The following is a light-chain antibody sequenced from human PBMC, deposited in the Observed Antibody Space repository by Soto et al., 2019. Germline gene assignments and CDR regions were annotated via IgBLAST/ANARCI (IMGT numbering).Light chain of an antibody. CDR2: DVS. J-gene: IGLJ1*01. CDR1: SSDVGGYNY. CDR3: CSYAGSYTYV. V-gene: IGLV2-11*01. Sequence: QAVVTQPRSVSGSPGQSVTISCTGTSSDVGGYNYVSWYQQHPGKAPKLMIYDVSKRPSGVPDRFSGSKSGNTASLTISGLQAEDEADYYCCSYAGSYTYVFGTGTNLTVL.